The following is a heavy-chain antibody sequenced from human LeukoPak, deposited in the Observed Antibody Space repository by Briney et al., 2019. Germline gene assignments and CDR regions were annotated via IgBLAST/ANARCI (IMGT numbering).Heavy chain of an antibody. V-gene: IGHV4-59*01. D-gene: IGHD1-26*01. Sequence: SETLSLTCTVSGGSISSYYWSWIRQPPGEGLGWIGYISYSGSTNYNPSLKSRVSISVDTSKNQFSLKLSSVTAADTAVYYCARDPGGWPYYFDYWGQGTLVTVSS. CDR3: ARDPGGWPYYFDY. J-gene: IGHJ4*02. CDR1: GGSISSYY. CDR2: ISYSGST.